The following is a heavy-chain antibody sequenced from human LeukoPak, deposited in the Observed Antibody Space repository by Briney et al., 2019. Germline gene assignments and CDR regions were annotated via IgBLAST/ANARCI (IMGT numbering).Heavy chain of an antibody. Sequence: GGSLRLSCAASGVTSSRYAMSWVRQAPGKGLEWVSGISGSGGSTYYADSVKGRFTISRDNSKNTLYLQMNSLRAEDTAVYYCSHRNHDGSGSYYYYFDYWGQGTLVTVSS. CDR2: ISGSGGST. V-gene: IGHV3-23*01. CDR1: GVTSSRYA. CDR3: SHRNHDGSGSYYYYFDY. J-gene: IGHJ4*02. D-gene: IGHD3-10*01.